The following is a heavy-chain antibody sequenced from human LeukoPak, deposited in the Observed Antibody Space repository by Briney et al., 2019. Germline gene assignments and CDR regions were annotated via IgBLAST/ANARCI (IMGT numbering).Heavy chain of an antibody. D-gene: IGHD3-9*01. J-gene: IGHJ3*02. Sequence: PGGSLRLSCAASGFTFSRYSMNWVRQAPGKGLEWVSSISSSSSYIYYADSVKGRFTISRDNAKNSLYLQMNSLRAEDTAVYYCARDRLSQLRYFDWLPHLDAFDIWGQGTMVTVSS. CDR1: GFTFSRYS. CDR2: ISSSSSYI. CDR3: ARDRLSQLRYFDWLPHLDAFDI. V-gene: IGHV3-21*01.